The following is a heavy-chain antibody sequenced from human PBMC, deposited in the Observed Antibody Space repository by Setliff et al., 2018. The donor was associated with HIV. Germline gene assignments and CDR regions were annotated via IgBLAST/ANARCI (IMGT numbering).Heavy chain of an antibody. J-gene: IGHJ5*02. CDR1: GGSFSDCF. D-gene: IGHD3-16*01. CDR3: AIAGIPPLGARRWFDP. V-gene: IGHV4-34*01. CDR2: INHRGST. Sequence: PSETLSLTCAVYGGSFSDCFWTWIRPPPGKGLEWIGEINHRGSTIYNPSLKSRVIISVDTSKKQFSLKLDSVTAAYTAVYYCAIAGIPPLGARRWFDPWGQGTLVTVSS.